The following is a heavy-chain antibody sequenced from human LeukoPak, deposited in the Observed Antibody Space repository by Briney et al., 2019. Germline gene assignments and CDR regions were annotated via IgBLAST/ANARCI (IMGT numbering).Heavy chain of an antibody. V-gene: IGHV4-4*07. CDR3: AREVYYDILTGYYSYYFDY. D-gene: IGHD3-9*01. CDR2: IYTSGST. J-gene: IGHJ4*02. CDR1: GGSISSYY. Sequence: SETLSLTCTVSGGSISSYYWSWIRQPAGKGLEWIGRIYTSGSTNYNPSLKSRVTMSVDTSKNQFSLKLSSVTAADTAVYYCAREVYYDILTGYYSYYFDYWGQGTLVTVSS.